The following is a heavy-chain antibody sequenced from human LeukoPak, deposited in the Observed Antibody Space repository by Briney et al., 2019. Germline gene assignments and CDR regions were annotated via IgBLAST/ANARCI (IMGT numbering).Heavy chain of an antibody. Sequence: GASVKVSCKASGYTFTGYYMHWVRQAPGQGLEWMGGIIPIFGTANYAQKFQGRVTITADESTSTAYMELRSLRSDDTAVYYCARDLPYYYDSSGYYDYWGQGTLVTVSS. J-gene: IGHJ4*02. CDR2: IIPIFGTA. V-gene: IGHV1-69*13. CDR3: ARDLPYYYDSSGYYDY. CDR1: GYTFTGYY. D-gene: IGHD3-22*01.